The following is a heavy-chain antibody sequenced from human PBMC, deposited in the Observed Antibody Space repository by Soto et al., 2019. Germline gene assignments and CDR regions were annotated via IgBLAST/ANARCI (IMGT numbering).Heavy chain of an antibody. Sequence: SETLSLTCAVSGGSISSGGYSWRWIRQPPGKGLEWIGYIYHSGSTYYNPSLKSRVTISVDRSKNQFSLKLSSVTAADTAVYYCDRGAGPKVGATFVDIWGQGTMVTVSS. D-gene: IGHD1-26*01. CDR2: IYHSGST. J-gene: IGHJ3*02. V-gene: IGHV4-30-2*01. CDR1: GGSISSGGYS. CDR3: DRGAGPKVGATFVDI.